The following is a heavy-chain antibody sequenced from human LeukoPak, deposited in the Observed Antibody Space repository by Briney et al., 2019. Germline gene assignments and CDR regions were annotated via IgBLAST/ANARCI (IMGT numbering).Heavy chain of an antibody. J-gene: IGHJ4*02. CDR3: ARDRYYQLPKYYFDY. CDR1: GYTFTGYF. D-gene: IGHD3-22*01. V-gene: IGHV1-2*02. CDR2: INPNSGGT. Sequence: GASVKVSCKASGYTFTGYFMHWVRQAPGQGLEWMGWINPNSGGTNYAQKFQGRVTMTTDTSIGTAYMELTRLRSDDTAVYYCARDRYYQLPKYYFDYWGQGALVTVSS.